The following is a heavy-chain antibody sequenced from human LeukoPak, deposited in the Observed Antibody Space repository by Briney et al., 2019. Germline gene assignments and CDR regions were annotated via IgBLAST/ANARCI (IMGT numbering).Heavy chain of an antibody. V-gene: IGHV3-64*01. CDR1: IFSFSHYA. J-gene: IGHJ3*02. CDR3: PRVARIREKACDI. Sequence: GGSLRLSCAASIFSFSHYAMQCVPQAPGKGLEYVSCISSSGGSTEHANPVKARFSISRHNSKNTLYLQMGSLRADDVALYYCPRVARIREKACDIWGQGTMVTVST. CDR2: ISSSGGST. D-gene: IGHD2-15*01.